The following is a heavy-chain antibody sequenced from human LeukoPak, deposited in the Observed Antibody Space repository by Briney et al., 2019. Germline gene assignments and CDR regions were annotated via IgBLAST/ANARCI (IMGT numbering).Heavy chain of an antibody. J-gene: IGHJ6*03. CDR3: ARVPTAMVSYYYYYMDV. CDR1: GYTFTSYG. V-gene: IGHV1-18*01. CDR2: ISAYNGNT. Sequence: ASVKVSCKASGYTFTSYGISWVRQAPGQGLEWMGWISAYNGNTNYAQKLQGRVTMTTDTSTSTAYMELRSLRSDDTAVYYCARVPTAMVSYYYYYMDVWGKGTTVTISS. D-gene: IGHD5-18*01.